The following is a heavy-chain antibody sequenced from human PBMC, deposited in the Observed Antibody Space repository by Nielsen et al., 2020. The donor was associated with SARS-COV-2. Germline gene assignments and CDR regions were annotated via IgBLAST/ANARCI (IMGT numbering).Heavy chain of an antibody. CDR3: SRSIASAAWFDP. J-gene: IGHJ5*02. CDR2: IYYSGST. Sequence: SETLSLTCTVSGGSISSYYWSWIRQPPGKGLEWIGYIYYSGSTTYNPSLKSRVTISVDPSKNQFSLKLSSVTAAEMAVYYCSRSIASAAWFDPWGQGTLVTVSS. CDR1: GGSISSYY. D-gene: IGHD6-25*01. V-gene: IGHV4-59*01.